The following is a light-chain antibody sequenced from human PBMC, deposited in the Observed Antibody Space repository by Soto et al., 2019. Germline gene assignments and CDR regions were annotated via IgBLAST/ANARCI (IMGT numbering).Light chain of an antibody. J-gene: IGLJ1*01. Sequence: SVLTQPPSASGTPGQGVAISCSGSSSNIGSNYVYWYQQLPGTAPKLLICRNGQRPSGVPDRFSGSKSGTSASLALSGLRSEDEADYYCAAWDDSLSRYVFGTGTKVTV. CDR1: SSNIGSNY. V-gene: IGLV1-47*01. CDR3: AAWDDSLSRYV. CDR2: RNG.